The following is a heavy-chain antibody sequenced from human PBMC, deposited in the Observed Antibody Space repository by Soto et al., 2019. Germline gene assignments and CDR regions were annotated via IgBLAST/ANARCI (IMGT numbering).Heavy chain of an antibody. Sequence: GGSLRLSCAASGFTFSNYGMHWVRQAPGKGLEWVALISYDGSNKYYADSVKGRFTISRDNSKNTLYLQMNSLRAEDTAVYHCAKYYYDSTGYYYEYYFDYWGQGTLVTSPQ. CDR2: ISYDGSNK. V-gene: IGHV3-30*18. CDR1: GFTFSNYG. D-gene: IGHD3-22*01. CDR3: AKYYYDSTGYYYEYYFDY. J-gene: IGHJ4*02.